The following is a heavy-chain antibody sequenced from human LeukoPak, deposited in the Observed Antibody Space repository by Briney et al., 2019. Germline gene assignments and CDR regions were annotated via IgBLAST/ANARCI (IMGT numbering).Heavy chain of an antibody. D-gene: IGHD3-10*01. Sequence: GGSLRLSCAASGFTFSSYAMSWVRQAPGKGLEWVSAISGSGGSTYYADSVKGRFTISRDNSKNTLYLQMNSLRAEDTAVYYCAKFGSCYYGSGSHYWGQGTLVTVSS. V-gene: IGHV3-23*01. CDR2: ISGSGGST. CDR3: AKFGSCYYGSGSHY. J-gene: IGHJ4*02. CDR1: GFTFSSYA.